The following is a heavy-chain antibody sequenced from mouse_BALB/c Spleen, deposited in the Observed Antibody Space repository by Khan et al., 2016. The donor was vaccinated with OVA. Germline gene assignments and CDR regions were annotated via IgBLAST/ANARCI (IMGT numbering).Heavy chain of an antibody. J-gene: IGHJ2*02. CDR1: GYSITSDYA. CDR3: ARVYGGDFDY. Sequence: EVQLQESGPGLVKPSQSLSLTCTVTGYSITSDYAWNWLRQFPGNKLEWMGFISYSGNTKYNPSLTSRFSITRDTSKNQFFLQLNSVTTEDTATYYCARVYGGDFDYWGQGTSLTVSS. V-gene: IGHV3-2*02. CDR2: ISYSGNT. D-gene: IGHD1-1*01.